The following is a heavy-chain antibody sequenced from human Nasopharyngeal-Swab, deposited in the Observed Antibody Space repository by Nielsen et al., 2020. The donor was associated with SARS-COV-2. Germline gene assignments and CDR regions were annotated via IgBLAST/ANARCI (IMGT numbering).Heavy chain of an antibody. CDR1: GGSISSSSYY. Sequence: SETLSLTCTVSGGSISSSSYYWGWIRQPPGKGLEWIGSIYYSGSTYYNPSLKSRVTISVDMSKNQLSLKLSSVTAADTAVYYCARLTVLLWFGEPTYMDVWGKGTTVTVSS. D-gene: IGHD3-10*01. CDR2: IYYSGST. CDR3: ARLTVLLWFGEPTYMDV. J-gene: IGHJ6*03. V-gene: IGHV4-39*01.